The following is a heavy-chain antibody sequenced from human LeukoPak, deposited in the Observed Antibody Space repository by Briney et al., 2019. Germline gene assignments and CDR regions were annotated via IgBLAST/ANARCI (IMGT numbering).Heavy chain of an antibody. CDR3: ARKYYYDSSGYPY. Sequence: ASVKVSCKASGYTFTGYYMHWVRQAPGQGLEWMGWINPNSGGTNYAQKFQGRVTMTRDTSISTAYMELSRPRSDDTAVYYCARKYYYDSSGYPYWGQGTLVTVSS. D-gene: IGHD3-22*01. V-gene: IGHV1-2*02. CDR1: GYTFTGYY. CDR2: INPNSGGT. J-gene: IGHJ4*02.